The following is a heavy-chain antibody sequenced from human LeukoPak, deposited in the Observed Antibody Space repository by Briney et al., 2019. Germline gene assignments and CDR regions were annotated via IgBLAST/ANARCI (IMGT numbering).Heavy chain of an antibody. D-gene: IGHD5-12*01. CDR2: IYYSGST. Sequence: SETLSLTCTVSGGSISSYYWSWIRQPPGKGLEWIGYIYYSGSTNYNPSLKSRVTISVDTSKNQFSLKLSSVTAADTAVYYCARGLVPVAIDYWGQGTLVTVSS. J-gene: IGHJ4*02. V-gene: IGHV4-59*01. CDR1: GGSISSYY. CDR3: ARGLVPVAIDY.